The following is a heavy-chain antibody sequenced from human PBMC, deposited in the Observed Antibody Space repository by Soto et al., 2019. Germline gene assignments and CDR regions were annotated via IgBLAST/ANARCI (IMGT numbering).Heavy chain of an antibody. CDR1: GYTFTSYA. CDR2: INAGNGNT. J-gene: IGHJ5*02. Sequence: ASVKVSCKASGYTFTSYAMHWVRQAPGQRQEWMGWINAGNGNTKYSQKFQGRVTITRDTSASTAYMELSSLRSEDTAGYYCARVPITMVRGVTYNWFDPWGQGTLVTVPQ. D-gene: IGHD3-10*01. V-gene: IGHV1-3*01. CDR3: ARVPITMVRGVTYNWFDP.